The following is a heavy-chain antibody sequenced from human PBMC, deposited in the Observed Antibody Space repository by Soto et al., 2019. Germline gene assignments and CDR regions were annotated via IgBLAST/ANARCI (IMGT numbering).Heavy chain of an antibody. CDR1: GFTFRSYA. CDR2: ISGSAGST. CDR3: AKGNSWSPALVLDI. Sequence: PGGSLRLSCAASGFTFRSYAMNWVRQAPGKGLEWVSAISGSAGSTYYADSVKGRFTISRDTSKNTLYLQMHSLRAEDTAVYYCAKGNSWSPALVLDIWGQATMVTVSS. J-gene: IGHJ3*02. V-gene: IGHV3-23*01. D-gene: IGHD1-7*01.